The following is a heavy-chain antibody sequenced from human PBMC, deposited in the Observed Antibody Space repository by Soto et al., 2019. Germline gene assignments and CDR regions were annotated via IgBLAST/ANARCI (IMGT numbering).Heavy chain of an antibody. CDR2: ISYDGSNK. Sequence: GGSLRLSCAASGFTFSSYAMHWVRQALGKGLEWVAVISYDGSNKYYADSVKGRFTISRDNSKNTLYLQMNSLRAEDTAVYYCARDFLRGREWSPGALFDFWGQGTLVTVSS. V-gene: IGHV3-30-3*01. J-gene: IGHJ5*01. CDR1: GFTFSSYA. D-gene: IGHD3-3*01. CDR3: ARDFLRGREWSPGALFDF.